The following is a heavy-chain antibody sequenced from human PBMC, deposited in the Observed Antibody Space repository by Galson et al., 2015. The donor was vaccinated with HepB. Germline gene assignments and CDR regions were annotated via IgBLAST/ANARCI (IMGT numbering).Heavy chain of an antibody. CDR3: TRDQLGYCSSTSCSYYFDY. CDR1: GFTFGDYA. V-gene: IGHV3-49*03. CDR2: IRSKAYGGTT. D-gene: IGHD2-2*01. Sequence: SLRLTCAASGFTFGDYAMSWFRQAPGKGLEWVGFIRSKAYGGTTEYAASVKGRFTISRDDSKSIAYLQMNSLKTEDTAVYYCTRDQLGYCSSTSCSYYFDYWGQGTLVTVSS. J-gene: IGHJ4*02.